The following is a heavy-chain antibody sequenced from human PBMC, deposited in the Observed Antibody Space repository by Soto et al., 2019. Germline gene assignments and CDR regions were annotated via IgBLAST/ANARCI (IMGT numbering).Heavy chain of an antibody. J-gene: IGHJ6*04. V-gene: IGHV5-10-1*01. Sequence: GESLKISCKGSGYSFTSYWISWVRQMPGKGLEWMGRIDPSDSYTNYSPSFQGHVTISADKSISTAYLQWSSLKASDTAMYYCGSHLDSSGWSYCYSHYCIHVRDKATTCTVSS. CDR2: IDPSDSYT. CDR1: GYSFTSYW. D-gene: IGHD6-19*01. CDR3: GSHLDSSGWSYCYSHYCIHV.